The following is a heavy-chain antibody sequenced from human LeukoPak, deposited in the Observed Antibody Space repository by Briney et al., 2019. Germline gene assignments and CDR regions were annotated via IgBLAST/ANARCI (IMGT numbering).Heavy chain of an antibody. CDR1: GFTFSSYA. Sequence: PGGSLRLSCAASGFTFSSYAMSWVRQAPGKGLEWVSAISGSGGSTYYADSVKGRFTISRDNSKNTLYLQMNSLRAEDTAVYYCAKDLGYCSSTSCSGPWGQGTLVTVSS. D-gene: IGHD2-2*01. CDR2: ISGSGGST. V-gene: IGHV3-23*01. J-gene: IGHJ5*02. CDR3: AKDLGYCSSTSCSGP.